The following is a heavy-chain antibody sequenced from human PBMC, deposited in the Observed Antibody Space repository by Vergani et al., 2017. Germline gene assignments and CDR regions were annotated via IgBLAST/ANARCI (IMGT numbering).Heavy chain of an antibody. V-gene: IGHV1-69*01. J-gene: IGHJ5*02. CDR3: ARVAWVGPINPAEGWFDP. CDR1: GGTFSSYA. CDR2: IIPIFGTA. Sequence: QVQLVQSGAEVKKPGSSVKVSCKASGGTFSSYAISWVRQAPGQGLEWMGGIIPIFGTANYAQKFQGRVTITADESTSTAYMELSSLRSEDTAVYYCARVAWVGPINPAEGWFDPWGQGTLVTVSS. D-gene: IGHD2-15*01.